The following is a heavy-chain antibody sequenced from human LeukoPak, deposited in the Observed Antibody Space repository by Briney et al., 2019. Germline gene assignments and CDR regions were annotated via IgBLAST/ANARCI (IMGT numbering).Heavy chain of an antibody. J-gene: IGHJ4*02. CDR3: ARYARSYFDY. V-gene: IGHV4-39*07. Sequence: SETLSLTCTVSGGSISSSSYYWGWIRQPPGKGLEWIGSIYYSGSTYYNPSLKSRVTISVDTSKNQFSLKLSSVTAADTAVYYCARYARSYFDYWGQGTLVTVSS. CDR1: GGSISSSSYY. CDR2: IYYSGST. D-gene: IGHD6-6*01.